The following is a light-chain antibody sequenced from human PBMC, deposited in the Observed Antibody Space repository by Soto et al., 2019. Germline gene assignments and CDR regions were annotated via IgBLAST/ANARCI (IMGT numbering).Light chain of an antibody. CDR2: AAS. J-gene: IGKJ2*01. V-gene: IGKV1-6*01. CDR1: QGIRND. CDR3: LQDYNYPRT. Sequence: AIQMTPSPSSLSATLGDRVTITCRASQGIRNDLGWYQQKPRKAPKLLIYAASTLHSGVPSRFSGSGSGTDFTLTISSLQPEDFATYYCLQDYNYPRTFGQGTKLEIK.